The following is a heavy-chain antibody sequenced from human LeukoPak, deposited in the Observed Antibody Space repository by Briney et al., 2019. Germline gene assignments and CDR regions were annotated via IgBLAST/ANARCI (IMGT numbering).Heavy chain of an antibody. CDR2: IKQDESKK. Sequence: GGSLRLSCAASGFTFSSNWMHWVRQAPGKGLEWVANIKQDESKKNYVDSVKGRFTISRDNAKNSLYLQMNSLRAEDTAVYYCATPLDYYDSSGYHQGGDWGQGTLVTVSS. D-gene: IGHD3-22*01. CDR3: ATPLDYYDSSGYHQGGD. J-gene: IGHJ4*02. V-gene: IGHV3-7*03. CDR1: GFTFSSNW.